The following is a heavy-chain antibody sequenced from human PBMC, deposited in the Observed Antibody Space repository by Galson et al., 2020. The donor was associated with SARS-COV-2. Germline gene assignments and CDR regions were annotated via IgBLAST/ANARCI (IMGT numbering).Heavy chain of an antibody. CDR1: GGSISSSSYY. Sequence: ETSETLSLTCTVSGGSISSSSYYWGWIRQPPGKGLEWIGSIYYSGSTYYNPSLKSRVTISVDTSKNQFSLKLSSVTAADTAVYYCATPRPTSPYHAFDIWGQGTMVTVSS. CDR2: IYYSGST. CDR3: ATPRPTSPYHAFDI. V-gene: IGHV4-39*01. J-gene: IGHJ3*02.